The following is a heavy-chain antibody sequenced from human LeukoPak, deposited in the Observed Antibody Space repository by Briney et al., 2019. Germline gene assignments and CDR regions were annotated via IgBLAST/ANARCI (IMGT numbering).Heavy chain of an antibody. Sequence: SETLSLTCTVSGGSISSYYWSWIRQPPGKGLEWIGEINHSGSTNYNPSLKSRVTISVDTSKNQFSLKLSSVTAADTAVYYCARAGGFWSGYYEYYFDYWGQGTLVTVSS. CDR3: ARAGGFWSGYYEYYFDY. CDR2: INHSGST. J-gene: IGHJ4*02. D-gene: IGHD3-3*01. V-gene: IGHV4-34*01. CDR1: GGSISSYY.